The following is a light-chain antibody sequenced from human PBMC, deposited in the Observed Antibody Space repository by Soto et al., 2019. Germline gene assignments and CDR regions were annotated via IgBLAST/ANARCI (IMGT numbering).Light chain of an antibody. CDR1: LSVSSN. V-gene: IGKV3-15*01. CDR2: GAS. CDR3: QQYDIWPPT. J-gene: IGKJ1*01. Sequence: EIVMTQSPAILSVSPGERATLSCRASLSVSSNLAWFQQKPGQTPRLLFNGASTRATGIPARFTGSGSGTEFILTISSLQSEDFAVYYCQQYDIWPPTFGQGTKVDIK.